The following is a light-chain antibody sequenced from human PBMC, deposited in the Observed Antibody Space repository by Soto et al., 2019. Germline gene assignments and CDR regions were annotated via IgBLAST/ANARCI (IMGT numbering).Light chain of an antibody. CDR3: LQDYNYPWT. V-gene: IGKV1-6*01. Sequence: AIEMTQSPSSLSASVGDRVTITCRASQGIRNDLGWYQQKPGKAPKLLIYGASSLQSGVPSRFSGSGSGTDFTLTITSLKAEDFATYYCLQDYNYPWTFGQGPKVEIK. CDR1: QGIRND. J-gene: IGKJ1*01. CDR2: GAS.